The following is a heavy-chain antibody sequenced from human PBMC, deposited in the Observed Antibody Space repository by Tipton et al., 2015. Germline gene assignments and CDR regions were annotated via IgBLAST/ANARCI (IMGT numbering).Heavy chain of an antibody. CDR1: GGSISSYY. D-gene: IGHD3-22*01. V-gene: IGHV4-4*07. Sequence: TLSLTCTVSGGSISSYYWSWIRQPAGKGLEWIGRIYTSGRTNYNPSLKSRVTMSVDTSKNQLSLKLSSVTAADTAVYYCAREGWNSDSSCYDYWGQGTLVTVSS. J-gene: IGHJ4*02. CDR2: IYTSGRT. CDR3: AREGWNSDSSCYDY.